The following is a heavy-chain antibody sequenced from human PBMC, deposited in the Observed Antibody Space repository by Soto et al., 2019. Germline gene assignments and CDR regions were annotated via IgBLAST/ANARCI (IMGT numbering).Heavy chain of an antibody. CDR2: INHSGST. Sequence: TLSLTCAVYGGSFSGYYWTWIRQPPGTGLEWIGEINHSGSTNYNPSLKSRVTISVDTSKNSLRDEDTAVYYCAREWNPLNWFDPWGQGTLVTVSS. J-gene: IGHJ5*02. D-gene: IGHD1-1*01. V-gene: IGHV4-34*01. CDR3: AREWNPLNWFDP. CDR1: GGSFSGYY.